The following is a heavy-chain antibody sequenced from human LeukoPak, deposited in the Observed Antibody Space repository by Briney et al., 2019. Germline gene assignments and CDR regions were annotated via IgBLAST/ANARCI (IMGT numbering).Heavy chain of an antibody. D-gene: IGHD3-3*01. CDR3: AKDAPLLRFLEWLLFDHGMDV. CDR2: IPYDGSNK. V-gene: IGHV3-30*18. J-gene: IGHJ6*02. CDR1: GFTFSSYG. Sequence: SGGSLRLSCAASGFTFSSYGMHWVRQAPGKGLEWVAVIPYDGSNKWYADSVKGRFTISRDNSKNTLYLQMNSLRDEDTAVYYCAKDAPLLRFLEWLLFDHGMDVWGQGTTVTVSS.